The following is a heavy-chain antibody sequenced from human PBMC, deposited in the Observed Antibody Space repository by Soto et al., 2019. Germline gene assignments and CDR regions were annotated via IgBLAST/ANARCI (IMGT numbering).Heavy chain of an antibody. V-gene: IGHV4-59*08. J-gene: IGHJ5*01. Sequence: QVHLQEWGPGLVKPSETLSLTCTVSGGSISTYYWSWIRQPPGKGLEWIGYIYYTGTTTYNPSFKSRLTISVDSSKNQFSLKLTSVTAADTAVYYCARLGGFYQSLDSWGQGALVTVSS. CDR2: IYYTGTT. CDR1: GGSISTYY. CDR3: ARLGGFYQSLDS. D-gene: IGHD3-22*01.